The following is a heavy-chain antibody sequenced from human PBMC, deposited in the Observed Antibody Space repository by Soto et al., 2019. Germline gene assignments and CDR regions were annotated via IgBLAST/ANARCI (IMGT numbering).Heavy chain of an antibody. CDR1: GGTFSSYA. V-gene: IGHV1-69*13. D-gene: IGHD6-13*01. CDR2: IIPLFGTA. J-gene: IGHJ3*02. CDR3: ARDGYSSSWYEGAFDI. Sequence: ASVKVSCKASGGTFSSYAFSWVRQAPGQGLEWMGGIIPLFGTANYAQKFQGRVTITADESTSTAYMELSSLRSEDTAVYYCARDGYSSSWYEGAFDIWGQGTMVTVSS.